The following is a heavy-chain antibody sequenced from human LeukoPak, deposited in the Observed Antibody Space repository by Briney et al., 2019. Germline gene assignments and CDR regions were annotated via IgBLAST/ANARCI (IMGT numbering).Heavy chain of an antibody. Sequence: EEPLKISCKGSGYSFINYWIGWVRQLPGKRLEWMGMIYPGHSETRYSPSFQGQVTISADKSISTAYLQWSSLRASDTAMYYCARLRDGSNWFDPWGQGTLVTVSS. CDR2: IYPGHSET. CDR3: ARLRDGSNWFDP. CDR1: GYSFINYW. V-gene: IGHV5-51*01. J-gene: IGHJ5*02. D-gene: IGHD5-24*01.